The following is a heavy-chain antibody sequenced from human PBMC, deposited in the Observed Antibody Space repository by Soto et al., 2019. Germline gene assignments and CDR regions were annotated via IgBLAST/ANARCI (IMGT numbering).Heavy chain of an antibody. CDR2: INHSGST. CDR3: ARALLRGPREYYFGMDV. CDR1: GGSFSCYC. D-gene: IGHD3-10*01. J-gene: IGHJ6*02. Sequence: SATLARTCAVYGGSFSCYCWSGIRQPPGKGLEWIGEINHSGSTNYNPSLKSRVTISVDTSKNQFSLRLRSVTAADSAVYYCARALLRGPREYYFGMDVWGQGATVTVSS. V-gene: IGHV4-34*01.